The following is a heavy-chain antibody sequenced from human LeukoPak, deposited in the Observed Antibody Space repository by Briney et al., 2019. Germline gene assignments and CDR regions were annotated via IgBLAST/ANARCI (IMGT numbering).Heavy chain of an antibody. D-gene: IGHD2-15*01. J-gene: IGHJ4*02. CDR3: EVVVVAATPGLYYFDY. V-gene: IGHV1-2*02. CDR2: INPNSGGT. Sequence: ASVKVSCKASGYTFTGYSMHWVRQAPGQGLEWMGWINPNSGGTNYAQKFQGRVTMTRDTSISTAYMELSRLRSDDTAVYYCEVVVVAATPGLYYFDYWGPGTLVTVSS. CDR1: GYTFTGYS.